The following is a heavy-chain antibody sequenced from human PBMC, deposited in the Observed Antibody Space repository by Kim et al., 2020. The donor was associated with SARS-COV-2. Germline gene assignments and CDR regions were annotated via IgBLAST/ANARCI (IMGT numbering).Heavy chain of an antibody. J-gene: IGHJ5*02. D-gene: IGHD2-2*01. V-gene: IGHV1-46*01. CDR2: INHSDGST. Sequence: ASVKVSCKASGYTFTSYYMHWVRQAPGQGLEWMGIINHSDGSTSYAQKFQGRVTMTMDTSTSTVYMELSSLRSEDTAVYYCARSVYCSSTSCSNWFAPWGQGTLVTVAS. CDR1: GYTFTSYY. CDR3: ARSVYCSSTSCSNWFAP.